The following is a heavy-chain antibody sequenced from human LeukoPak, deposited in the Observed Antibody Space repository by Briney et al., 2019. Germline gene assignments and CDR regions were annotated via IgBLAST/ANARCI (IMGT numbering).Heavy chain of an antibody. Sequence: GASVKVSCKASGYTFTGYYMHWVRQAPGQGLEWMGWINPNSGGTNYAQKFQGRVTMTRDTSISTAYMELSRLRSDDTAVYYCARDVSGVEMATIGPVSNYYMDVWGKGTTVTVSS. CDR1: GYTFTGYY. CDR2: INPNSGGT. J-gene: IGHJ6*03. CDR3: ARDVSGVEMATIGPVSNYYMDV. D-gene: IGHD5-24*01. V-gene: IGHV1-2*02.